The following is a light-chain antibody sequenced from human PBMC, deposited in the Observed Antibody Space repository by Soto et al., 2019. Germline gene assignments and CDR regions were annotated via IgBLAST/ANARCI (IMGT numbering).Light chain of an antibody. CDR1: QDISSW. Sequence: DIQMTQSPSSVSASVGDRVTITCRASQDISSWVAWYQQKPGKAPKLLISAASSLQSGVPRRFSGSGSGTDFTLIISRLQPEDFATSFCQQGDSFPFTFGGGTTVDIK. V-gene: IGKV1-12*01. J-gene: IGKJ4*01. CDR2: AAS. CDR3: QQGDSFPFT.